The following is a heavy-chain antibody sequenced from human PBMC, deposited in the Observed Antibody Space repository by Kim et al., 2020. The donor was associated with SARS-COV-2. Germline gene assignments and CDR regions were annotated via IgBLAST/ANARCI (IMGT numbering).Heavy chain of an antibody. CDR2: IKQDGSEK. V-gene: IGHV3-7*03. CDR1: GFTFSNYW. J-gene: IGHJ4*02. CDR3: ARGDPNWNEDY. Sequence: GGSLRLSCAVSGFTFSNYWMSWVRQAPGKGLEWVANIKQDGSEKYYVDSVKGRFTISRDNAKNSLYLQMNSLGAEDTAVYYCARGDPNWNEDYLGQGTLGTVSP. D-gene: IGHD1-1*01.